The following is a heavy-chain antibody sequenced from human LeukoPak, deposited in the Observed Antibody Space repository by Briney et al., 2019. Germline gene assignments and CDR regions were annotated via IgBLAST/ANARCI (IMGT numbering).Heavy chain of an antibody. CDR3: ARIGDGLGY. Sequence: PGGSLRLSCAASGFTFSSYSMNWVRQAPGKGLEGVSSISNSSSYIYYADSVKGRFTISRDNAKNSLYMKMNSLRDEDTAVYYCARIGDGLGYWGQGTMVTVSS. V-gene: IGHV3-21*01. CDR2: ISNSSSYI. CDR1: GFTFSSYS. D-gene: IGHD3-16*01. J-gene: IGHJ4*02.